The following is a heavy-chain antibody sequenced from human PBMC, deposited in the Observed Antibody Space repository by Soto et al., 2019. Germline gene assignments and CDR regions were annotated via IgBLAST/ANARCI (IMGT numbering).Heavy chain of an antibody. J-gene: IGHJ6*02. V-gene: IGHV4-59*01. Sequence: SETLSLTCTVSGGSISSYYWSWIRQPPGKGLEWIGYIYYSGSTNYNPSLKSRVTISVDTSKNQFSLKLSSVTAADTAVYYCARRWLMFGLPYYYYGMDVWGQGTTVTVSS. CDR2: IYYSGST. D-gene: IGHD3-10*02. CDR1: GGSISSYY. CDR3: ARRWLMFGLPYYYYGMDV.